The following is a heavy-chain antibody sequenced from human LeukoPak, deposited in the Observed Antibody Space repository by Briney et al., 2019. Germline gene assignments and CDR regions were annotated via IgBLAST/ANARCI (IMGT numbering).Heavy chain of an antibody. CDR2: ISYDGSNK. V-gene: IGHV3-30*18. J-gene: IGHJ4*02. CDR3: AKEKGYSYGYWYFDY. Sequence: GRSLRLSCAAPGFTFSSYGMHWVRQAPGKGLEWVAVISYDGSNKYYADSVKGRFTISRDNSKNTLYLQMNSLRAEDTAVYYCAKEKGYSYGYWYFDYWGQGTLVTVSS. D-gene: IGHD5-18*01. CDR1: GFTFSSYG.